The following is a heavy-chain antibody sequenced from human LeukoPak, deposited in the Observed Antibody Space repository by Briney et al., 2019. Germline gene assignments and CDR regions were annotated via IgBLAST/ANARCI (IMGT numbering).Heavy chain of an antibody. Sequence: SVNVSCKASGGSFSSDAISWVRQAAGQGLEGMGGIIPIFGTANYAQKFQGRVTITADESTSTAYMELSSLRSEDTAVYYCARGGTTVVTLLDYWGQGTLVTVSS. V-gene: IGHV1-69*13. D-gene: IGHD4-23*01. CDR2: IIPIFGTA. CDR1: GGSFSSDA. J-gene: IGHJ4*02. CDR3: ARGGTTVVTLLDY.